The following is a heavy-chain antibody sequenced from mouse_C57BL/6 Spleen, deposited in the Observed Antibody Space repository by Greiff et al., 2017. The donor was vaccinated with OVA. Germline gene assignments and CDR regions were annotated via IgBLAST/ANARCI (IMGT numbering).Heavy chain of an antibody. CDR2: IYPGDGDT. CDR1: GYAFSSSW. J-gene: IGHJ1*03. Sequence: QVHVKQSGPELVKPGASVKISCKASGYAFSSSWMNWVKQRPGKGLEWIGRIYPGDGDTNYNGTFKGKATLTADKSSSTAYMQRNSLTSEDSAVDFCARDYDYDWYFDVWGTGTTVTVSS. V-gene: IGHV1-82*01. D-gene: IGHD2-4*01. CDR3: ARDYDYDWYFDV.